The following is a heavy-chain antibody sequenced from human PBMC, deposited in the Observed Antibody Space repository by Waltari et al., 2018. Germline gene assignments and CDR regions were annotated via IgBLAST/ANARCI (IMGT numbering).Heavy chain of an antibody. V-gene: IGHV1-69*08. CDR3: ARAYYYDSSGHDDY. J-gene: IGHJ4*02. CDR2: TSPILGTA. D-gene: IGHD3-22*01. CDR1: GGTFSSYA. Sequence: QVQLVQSGAEVKKPGSSVKVSCKASGGTFSSYAISWVRQAPGQGLEWMGRTSPILGTANYAQKVQGRVTITADKSTSTAYMELSSLRSEDTAVYYCARAYYYDSSGHDDYWGQGTLVTVSS.